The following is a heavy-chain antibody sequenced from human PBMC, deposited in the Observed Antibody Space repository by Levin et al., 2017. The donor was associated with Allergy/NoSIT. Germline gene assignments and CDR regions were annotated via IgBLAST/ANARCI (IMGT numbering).Heavy chain of an antibody. CDR3: ARGVRTVTTLGY. CDR2: IYYGGST. J-gene: IGHJ4*02. CDR1: GVSIRSGGYY. D-gene: IGHD1-7*01. V-gene: IGHV4-31*03. Sequence: SQTLSLTCTVSGVSIRSGGYYWSWIRQHPGKGLEWIGYIYYGGSTYYNPSLKSRVTISVDTSKNQFSLTLSSVTAADTVVYYCARGVRTVTTLGYWGQGTLVTVSS.